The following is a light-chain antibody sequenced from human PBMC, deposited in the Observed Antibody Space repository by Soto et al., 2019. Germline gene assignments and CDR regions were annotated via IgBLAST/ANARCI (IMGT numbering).Light chain of an antibody. CDR2: EVS. V-gene: IGLV2-8*01. CDR1: SSDIGAYNF. CDR3: SSYAGRNSLV. Sequence: QSVLTQPPSASGSPGQSVTISCTGTSSDIGAYNFVSWYQQHPGKAPKLMIYEVSKRPSGVPDRFSGSKSGDTASLTVSGLQAEDEADYFCSSYAGRNSLVFGSGTKLTVL. J-gene: IGLJ1*01.